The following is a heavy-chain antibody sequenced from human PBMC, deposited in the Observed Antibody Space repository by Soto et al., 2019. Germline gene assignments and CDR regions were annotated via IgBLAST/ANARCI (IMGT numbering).Heavy chain of an antibody. V-gene: IGHV4-61*08. CDR3: ARHRYSYGSYYFDY. Sequence: SETLSLTCTVSGGSISSGDYYWSWIRQPPGKGLEWIGYIYYSGTTNYNPSLKSRVTISVDTSKNQFSLKLSSVTAADTAVYYCARHRYSYGSYYFDYWGQGTLVTVS. J-gene: IGHJ4*02. D-gene: IGHD5-18*01. CDR2: IYYSGTT. CDR1: GGSISSGDYY.